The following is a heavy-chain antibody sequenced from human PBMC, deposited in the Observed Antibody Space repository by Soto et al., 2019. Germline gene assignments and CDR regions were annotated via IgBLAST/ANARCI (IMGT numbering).Heavy chain of an antibody. CDR1: GFTVSSYA. CDR3: ARDGGVSSSALT. V-gene: IGHV3-30-3*01. Sequence: SLRLCCAACGFTVSSYAMHCVRQAPGKGLEWVAVISYDGSNKYYADSVKGRFTISRDNSKNTLYLQMNSLRAEDTAVYYCARDGGVSSSALTWGQGTLVTVSS. D-gene: IGHD3-16*01. CDR2: ISYDGSNK. J-gene: IGHJ5*02.